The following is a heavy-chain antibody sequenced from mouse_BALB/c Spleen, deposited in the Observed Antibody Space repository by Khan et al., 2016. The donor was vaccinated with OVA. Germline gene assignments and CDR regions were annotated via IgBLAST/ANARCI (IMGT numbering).Heavy chain of an antibody. V-gene: IGHV5-17*02. CDR1: GFTFPSYG. CDR2: ISSDSNTI. Sequence: EVQLQESGGGLVQSGGSRKLSCAASGFTFPSYGMHWIRQAPEKGLEWVAYISSDSNTIYYADTVKGRFTISRDNPKNTLFLQMTSLRSGDTAMYFCATSYFYGYYFDYWGQGTTLTVSS. J-gene: IGHJ2*01. D-gene: IGHD1-1*01. CDR3: ATSYFYGYYFDY.